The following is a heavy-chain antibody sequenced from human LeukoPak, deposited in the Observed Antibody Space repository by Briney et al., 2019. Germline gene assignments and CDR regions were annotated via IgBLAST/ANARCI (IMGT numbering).Heavy chain of an antibody. CDR2: INWNGGST. V-gene: IGHV3-20*04. Sequence: GGSLRLSCAASGFTFDDYGMSWVRQAPGKGLEWVSGINWNGGSTGYADSVKGRFTISRDNAKSSLHLQMNSLRVEDTALYYCARGYNYYMDVWGKGTTVTVSS. CDR1: GFTFDDYG. CDR3: ARGYNYYMDV. J-gene: IGHJ6*03. D-gene: IGHD5-12*01.